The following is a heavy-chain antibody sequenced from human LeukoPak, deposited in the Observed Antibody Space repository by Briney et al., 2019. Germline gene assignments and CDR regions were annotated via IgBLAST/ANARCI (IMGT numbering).Heavy chain of an antibody. Sequence: ASVKVSCKASGYIFTKYVVHWVRQAPGQRPEWMGWIKAGNGGTKYSQNFQDRLTITRDTSASTVYMELGSLTSEDTALYYCARDDCGDTCYPGGYWGQGTLVTVSS. CDR3: ARDDCGDTCYPGGY. V-gene: IGHV1-3*01. D-gene: IGHD2-21*01. J-gene: IGHJ4*02. CDR1: GYIFTKYV. CDR2: IKAGNGGT.